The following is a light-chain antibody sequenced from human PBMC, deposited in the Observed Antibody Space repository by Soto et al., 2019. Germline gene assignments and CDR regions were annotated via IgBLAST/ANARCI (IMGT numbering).Light chain of an antibody. CDR2: WAS. V-gene: IGKV4-1*01. Sequence: DIVMTQSPDSLAVSVGERATINCKSSQSILSTSNNKNYLAWYQKKAGQPPKLLIYWASTRDSGVPDRFSGSGSGADFTLTISSLQAEDVAVYYCQQYHRIPETFGQGTRLEIK. CDR3: QQYHRIPET. CDR1: QSILSTSNNKNY. J-gene: IGKJ2*01.